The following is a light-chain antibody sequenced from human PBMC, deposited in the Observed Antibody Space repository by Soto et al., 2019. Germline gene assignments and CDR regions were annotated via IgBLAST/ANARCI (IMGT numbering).Light chain of an antibody. CDR1: QSVNSDY. CDR3: QQYNSWPPIT. Sequence: EIVLAQSPGTLSLSPGERATLSCRASQSVNSDYLAWFQQKPGQAPRLLIYGASSRATGIPDRFSGSGSGTDFTLTISRLEPEDFVVYYCQQYNSWPPITFGQGTRLEIK. J-gene: IGKJ5*01. V-gene: IGKV3-20*01. CDR2: GAS.